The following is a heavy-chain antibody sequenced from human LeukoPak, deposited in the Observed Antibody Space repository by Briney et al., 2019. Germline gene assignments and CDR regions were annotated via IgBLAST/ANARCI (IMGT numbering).Heavy chain of an antibody. D-gene: IGHD4-23*01. J-gene: IGHJ4*02. Sequence: PSETLSLTCTVSGGSLSSYYWSWIRQPPGKGLEWIGYIYYSGSTTYNPSLKSRVTISVDPSKNQFSLKLTSVTAADTAVDYCARLATTVVAPADYWGQGTLVTVSS. CDR2: IYYSGST. V-gene: IGHV4-59*08. CDR3: ARLATTVVAPADY. CDR1: GGSLSSYY.